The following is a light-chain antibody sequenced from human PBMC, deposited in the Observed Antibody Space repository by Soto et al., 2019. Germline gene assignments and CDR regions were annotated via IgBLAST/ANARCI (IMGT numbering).Light chain of an antibody. J-gene: IGKJ1*01. CDR2: AAS. V-gene: IGKV1-39*01. CDR3: QQSYSTPWT. CDR1: QIISSY. Sequence: IHMTHSPSSLSASVVYRVTITFRASQIISSYLNWYQQKPGKAPKLLIYAASSLQSGVPSRFSGGGSGTDFTLTISSLQPEDFATYYCQQSYSTPWTFGQGTKVDIK.